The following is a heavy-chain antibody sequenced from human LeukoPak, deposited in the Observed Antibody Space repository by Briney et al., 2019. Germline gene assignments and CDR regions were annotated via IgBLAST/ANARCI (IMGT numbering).Heavy chain of an antibody. CDR1: GGSISSGGYS. CDR3: ARERYDSSGYYYYYYMDV. Sequence: PSETLSLTCTVSGGSISSGGYSWSWIRQPPGKGLEWIGYIYHSGSTYYNPSLKSRVTISVDRSKNQFSLKLSSVTAAGTAVYYCARERYDSSGYYYYYYMDVWGKGTTVTVSS. V-gene: IGHV4-30-2*01. CDR2: IYHSGST. D-gene: IGHD3-22*01. J-gene: IGHJ6*03.